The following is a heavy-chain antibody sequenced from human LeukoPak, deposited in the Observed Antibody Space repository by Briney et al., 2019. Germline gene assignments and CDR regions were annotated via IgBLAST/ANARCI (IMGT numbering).Heavy chain of an antibody. CDR1: GFTFSSYG. D-gene: IGHD2-2*01. Sequence: GGSLRLSCAASGFTFSSYGMHWVRQAPGKGLEWVAVISYDGSNKYYADSVKGRFTISRDNSKNTLYLQMNSLRAEDTAVYYCAKDRSVPAAISPRRYYYYGMDVWGQGTTVTVSS. J-gene: IGHJ6*02. CDR2: ISYDGSNK. CDR3: AKDRSVPAAISPRRYYYYGMDV. V-gene: IGHV3-30*18.